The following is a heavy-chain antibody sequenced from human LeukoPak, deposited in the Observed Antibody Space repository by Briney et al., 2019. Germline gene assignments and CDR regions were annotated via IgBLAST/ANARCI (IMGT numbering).Heavy chain of an antibody. V-gene: IGHV1-69*13. D-gene: IGHD2-2*01. CDR2: IIPIFGTA. J-gene: IGHJ4*02. Sequence: WASVKVSCKASGGTFSSYAISWVRQAPGQGLEWMGGIIPIFGTANYAQKFQGRVTITADESTSTAYMELSSLRSEDTAVYYCVRDRDCSSTSCDLDYWGQGTLVTVSS. CDR3: VRDRDCSSTSCDLDY. CDR1: GGTFSSYA.